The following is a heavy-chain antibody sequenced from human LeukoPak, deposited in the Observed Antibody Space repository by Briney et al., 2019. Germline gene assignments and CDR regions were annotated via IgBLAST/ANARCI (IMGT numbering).Heavy chain of an antibody. CDR2: IYSGGST. CDR3: ARGNYYDSSGSSFDY. D-gene: IGHD3-22*01. CDR1: GFTVSSNY. V-gene: IGHV3-53*04. J-gene: IGHJ4*02. Sequence: GGALSLSCAASGFTVSSNYMSGVRQPPGKGPEWISVIYSGGSTYYADSVKGRFTISRHNSKNTLYLQMNSLRAEDTAVYYCARGNYYDSSGSSFDYWGQGTLVTVSS.